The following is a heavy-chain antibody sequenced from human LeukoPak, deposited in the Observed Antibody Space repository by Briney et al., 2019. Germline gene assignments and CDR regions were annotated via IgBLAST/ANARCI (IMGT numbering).Heavy chain of an antibody. CDR3: ARDNGGWFDT. D-gene: IGHD3-10*01. V-gene: IGHV3-7*03. CDR2: IKQGGREE. CDR1: EFIFSDYW. Sequence: GGSLRLSCVASEFIFSDYWMSWVRQAPGKGQEWVANIKQGGREEKYVSSVKGRFPISRDDAKSTLYLQMDSLSGDDTAVYYCARDNGGWFDTWGRGTLVTVSS. J-gene: IGHJ5*02.